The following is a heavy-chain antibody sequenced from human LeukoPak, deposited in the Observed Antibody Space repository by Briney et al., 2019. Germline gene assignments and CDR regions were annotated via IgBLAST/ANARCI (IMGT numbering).Heavy chain of an antibody. J-gene: IGHJ4*02. V-gene: IGHV3-66*01. D-gene: IGHD3-22*01. CDR2: IYSGGST. Sequence: GGSLRLSCAASGFTVSSNYMSWVRQAPGKGLECVSVIYSGGSTYYADSVKGRFTISRDSSKNTLYPQMNSLRAEDTAVYYCAREYYGSSGLYYFDYWGQGTLVTVSS. CDR1: GFTVSSNY. CDR3: AREYYGSSGLYYFDY.